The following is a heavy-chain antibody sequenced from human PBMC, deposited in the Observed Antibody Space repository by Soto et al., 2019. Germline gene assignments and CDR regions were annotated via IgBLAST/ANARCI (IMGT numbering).Heavy chain of an antibody. CDR2: IYYSGST. CDR3: ATLGAYTFGTADCDY. Sequence: SETLSLTCTVSGGSISSGDYYWSWIRQHPGKGLEWIGYIYYSGSTYYNPSLKSRVTISVDTSKNQFSLKLSSVTAADTAVYYCATLGAYTFGTADCDYWGPGIRVTVSS. CDR1: GGSISSGDYY. D-gene: IGHD5-18*01. J-gene: IGHJ4*02. V-gene: IGHV4-31*03.